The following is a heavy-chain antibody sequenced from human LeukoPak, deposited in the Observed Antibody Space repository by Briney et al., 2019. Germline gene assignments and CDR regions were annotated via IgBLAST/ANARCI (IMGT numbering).Heavy chain of an antibody. CDR3: VRDWYGIDY. CDR2: INNDGTTT. V-gene: IGHV3-74*01. Sequence: PGGSLRLSCAASGFTFSIHWMYWVRQPPGGGLVWVAHINNDGTTTTYADSVRGRFTISRDNAKNTLDLQMNSLRAEDTAVYYCVRDWYGIDYWGQGVLVTVSS. D-gene: IGHD6-13*01. CDR1: GFTFSIHW. J-gene: IGHJ4*02.